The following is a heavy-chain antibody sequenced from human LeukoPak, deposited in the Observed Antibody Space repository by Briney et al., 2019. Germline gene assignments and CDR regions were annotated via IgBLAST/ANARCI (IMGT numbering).Heavy chain of an antibody. D-gene: IGHD4-17*01. V-gene: IGHV3-66*04. CDR1: GFIASNKY. CDR3: ARRRGGYGEGELDY. J-gene: IGHJ4*02. Sequence: GGSLRLSCAASGFIASNKYMSWFRQAPGKGLEWVSTIRSDGTTDYADSVKGRFTISRDDSKNTVYLQMDSLRVEDTAVYSCARRRGGYGEGELDYWGQGTLVTVSS. CDR2: IRSDGTT.